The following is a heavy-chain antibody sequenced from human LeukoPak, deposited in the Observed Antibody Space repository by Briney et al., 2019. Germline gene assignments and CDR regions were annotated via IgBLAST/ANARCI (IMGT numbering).Heavy chain of an antibody. CDR3: ARVYGRGGFDI. Sequence: PSETLSLTCAVYGGSFSGYYWSWIRQTPGKGLEWIGEINHSGSTNYNPSLKSRVTISVDKSKNQFSLKLSSVTATDTAVYYCARVYGRGGFDIWGQGTVDPVSS. D-gene: IGHD1-14*01. CDR2: INHSGST. V-gene: IGHV4-34*01. J-gene: IGHJ3*02. CDR1: GGSFSGYY.